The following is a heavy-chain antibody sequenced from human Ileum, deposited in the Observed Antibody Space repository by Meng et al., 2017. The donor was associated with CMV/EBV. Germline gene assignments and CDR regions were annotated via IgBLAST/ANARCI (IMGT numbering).Heavy chain of an antibody. D-gene: IGHD2-15*01. CDR3: AREATCSRGACYRFGP. Sequence: GNNLKDNEKNGGRQEQGEGLEWMGWIKHKRGGKKDVKKFQGRVTMTRETSISTAYMELNSLTSDDAAVYYCAREATCSRGACYRFGPWGQGTLVTVSS. J-gene: IGHJ5*02. CDR1: GNNLKDNE. CDR2: IKHKRGGK. V-gene: IGHV1-2*02.